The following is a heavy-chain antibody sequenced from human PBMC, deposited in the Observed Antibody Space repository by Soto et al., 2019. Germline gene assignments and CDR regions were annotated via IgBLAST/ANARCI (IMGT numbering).Heavy chain of an antibody. J-gene: IGHJ4*02. CDR3: ARTIFGVVITEFDY. D-gene: IGHD3-3*01. Sequence: SETLSLTCTVSGGSISSGGYYWSWIRQHPGKGLEWIGYIYYSGSTYYNPSLKSRVTISVDTSKNQFSLKLSSATAADTAVYYCARTIFGVVITEFDYWGQGTLVTVSS. CDR2: IYYSGST. CDR1: GGSISSGGYY. V-gene: IGHV4-31*03.